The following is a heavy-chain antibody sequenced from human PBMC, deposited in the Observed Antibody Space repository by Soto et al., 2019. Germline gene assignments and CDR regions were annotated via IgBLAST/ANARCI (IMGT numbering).Heavy chain of an antibody. J-gene: IGHJ4*02. Sequence: GGSLRLSCAASGFTFSSYGMHWVRQAPGKGLEWVAVIWYDGSNKYYADSVKGRFTISRDNSKNTLYLQMNSLRAEDTAVYYCARAEGSVVVPAASVYWGQGTLVTVSS. CDR1: GFTFSSYG. CDR2: IWYDGSNK. D-gene: IGHD2-2*01. CDR3: ARAEGSVVVPAASVY. V-gene: IGHV3-33*01.